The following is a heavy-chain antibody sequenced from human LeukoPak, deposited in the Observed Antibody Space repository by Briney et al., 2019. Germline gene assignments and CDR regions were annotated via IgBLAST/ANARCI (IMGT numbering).Heavy chain of an antibody. V-gene: IGHV1-69*13. D-gene: IGHD3-3*01. CDR3: AKDLLFDGNYDFWSSVDY. CDR2: IIPIFGTA. J-gene: IGHJ4*02. CDR1: GGTFSSYA. Sequence: GASVKVSCKASGGTFSSYAISWVRQAPGQGLEWMGGIIPIFGTANYAQKFQGRVTITADESTSTAYMELSSLRSEDTAVYYCAKDLLFDGNYDFWSSVDYWGQGTLVTVSS.